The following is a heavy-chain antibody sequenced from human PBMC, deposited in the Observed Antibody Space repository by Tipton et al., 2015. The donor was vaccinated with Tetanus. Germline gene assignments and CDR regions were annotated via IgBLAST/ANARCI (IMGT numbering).Heavy chain of an antibody. D-gene: IGHD6-6*01. Sequence: TLSLTCTVSGGPISSSSYYWGWIRQPPGKGLEWIGSIYYSGSTYYNPSLKSRVTISVDTSKNQFSLKLSSVTAADTAVYYCAGDSSSDNYYYYGMDVWGQGTTVTVSS. CDR1: GGPISSSSYY. CDR3: AGDSSSDNYYYYGMDV. CDR2: IYYSGST. J-gene: IGHJ6*02. V-gene: IGHV4-39*07.